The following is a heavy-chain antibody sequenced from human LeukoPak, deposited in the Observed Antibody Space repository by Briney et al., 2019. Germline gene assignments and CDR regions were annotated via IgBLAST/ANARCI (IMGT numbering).Heavy chain of an antibody. CDR3: ARDNGDGYFDY. D-gene: IGHD2-8*01. V-gene: IGHV4-4*02. CDR1: GDSISSSNC. J-gene: IGHJ4*02. Sequence: SETLSLTCAVSGDSISSSNCWSWVRQPPGKGLEWIGEIYLSGSTNYNPSLRSRVTISVDKSKNQFSLKLSSVTAAATAVYYCARDNGDGYFDYWGQGTLVTVSS. CDR2: IYLSGST.